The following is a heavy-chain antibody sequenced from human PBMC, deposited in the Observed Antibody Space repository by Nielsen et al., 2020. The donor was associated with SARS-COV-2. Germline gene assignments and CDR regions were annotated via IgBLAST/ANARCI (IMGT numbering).Heavy chain of an antibody. V-gene: IGHV3-7*03. CDR3: ARGETVAGTVGRGYYYYYMDV. D-gene: IGHD6-19*01. CDR2: IKQDGSEK. J-gene: IGHJ6*03. Sequence: GESLKISCAASGFTFSSYWMSWVRQAPGKGLEWVANIKQDGSEKYYVDSVKGRFTISRDNAKNSLYLQMNSLRAEDTAVYYCARGETVAGTVGRGYYYYYMDVWGKGTTVTVSS. CDR1: GFTFSSYW.